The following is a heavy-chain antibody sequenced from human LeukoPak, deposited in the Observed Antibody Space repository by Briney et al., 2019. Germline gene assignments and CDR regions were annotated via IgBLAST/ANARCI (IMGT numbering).Heavy chain of an antibody. D-gene: IGHD3-22*01. CDR2: INPNSGGT. CDR1: GNTFTGYY. V-gene: IGHV1-2*02. Sequence: GASVKVSCKASGNTFTGYYMHWVRQAPGQGLEWMGWINPNSGGTNYAQKFQGRVTMTRDTSISTAYMELSRLRSDDTAVYHCARVNDSSGYTYFYYYGMDVWGQGTTVTVSS. CDR3: ARVNDSSGYTYFYYYGMDV. J-gene: IGHJ6*02.